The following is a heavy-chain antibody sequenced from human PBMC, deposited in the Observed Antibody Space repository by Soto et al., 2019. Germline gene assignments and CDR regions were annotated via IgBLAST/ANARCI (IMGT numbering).Heavy chain of an antibody. CDR2: ISAYNGNT. CDR3: ARDVGFEQLAGNYYYYYGMDV. J-gene: IGHJ6*02. CDR1: GYTFTGYG. V-gene: IGHV1-18*04. Sequence: ASVKVSCKASGYTFTGYGISWVRQAPGQGLEWMGWISAYNGNTNYAQKLQGRVTMTTDTSTSTAYMELRSLRSDDTAVYYCARDVGFEQLAGNYYYYYGMDVWGQGTTVTVSS. D-gene: IGHD6-6*01.